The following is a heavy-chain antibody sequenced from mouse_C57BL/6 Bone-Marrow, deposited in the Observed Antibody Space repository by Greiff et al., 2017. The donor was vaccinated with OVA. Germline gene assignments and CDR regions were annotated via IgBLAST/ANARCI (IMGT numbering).Heavy chain of an antibody. V-gene: IGHV5-6*01. CDR2: ISSGGSYT. J-gene: IGHJ2*01. Sequence: EVQRVESGGDLVKPGGSLKLSCAASGFTFSSYGMSWVRQTPDKRLEWVATISSGGSYTYYPDSVKGRFTISRDNAKNTLYLQMSSLKSEDTAMYYCAKSSSGYTYFDYWGQGTTITVSS. CDR3: AKSSSGYTYFDY. CDR1: GFTFSSYG. D-gene: IGHD3-2*02.